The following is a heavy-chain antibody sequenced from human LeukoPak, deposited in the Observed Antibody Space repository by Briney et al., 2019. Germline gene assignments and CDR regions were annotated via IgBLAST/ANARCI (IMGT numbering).Heavy chain of an antibody. CDR1: GYTLTELS. J-gene: IGHJ4*02. D-gene: IGHD2-15*01. V-gene: IGHV1-24*01. CDR3: ATLGYCSGGSCYLYYFDY. Sequence: ASVKVSCKVSGYTLTELSMHWVRQAPGKGLEWMGGFDPEDGETIYAQKFQGRVTMTEHTSPDTAYMALSSMRSEATAVYYCATLGYCSGGSCYLYYFDYWGQGTLVTVSS. CDR2: FDPEDGET.